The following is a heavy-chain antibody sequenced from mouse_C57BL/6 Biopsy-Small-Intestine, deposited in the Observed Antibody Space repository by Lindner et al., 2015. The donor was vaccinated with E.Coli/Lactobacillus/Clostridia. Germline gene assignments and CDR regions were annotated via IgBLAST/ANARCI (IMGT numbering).Heavy chain of an antibody. CDR3: ARRGDYFYAMDY. J-gene: IGHJ4*01. CDR1: GFTFSDYG. CDR2: ISGGSSNI. Sequence: VQLQESGGGLVKPGGSRKLSCAASGFTFSDYGMHWVRQAPEKGLEWIAYISGGSSNIYYADTVKGRFTISRDNAKNTLFLQMTSLRSEDTAMYYCARRGDYFYAMDYWGQGTSVTVSS. V-gene: IGHV5-17*01. D-gene: IGHD2-13*01.